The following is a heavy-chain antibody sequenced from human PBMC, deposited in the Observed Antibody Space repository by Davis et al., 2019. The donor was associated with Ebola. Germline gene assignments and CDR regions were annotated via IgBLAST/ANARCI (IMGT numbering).Heavy chain of an antibody. J-gene: IGHJ4*02. CDR3: AKAWYNGGGSLTYCFDN. V-gene: IGHV3-73*01. Sequence: GESLKISCAASGFTFSGSAMHWVRQASGKGLEWVGRIRSKANSYATAYAASVKGRFTISRDDSKNTAYLQMNSLKTEDTAVYYCAKAWYNGGGSLTYCFDNWGQGSLVTVSS. CDR2: IRSKANSYAT. D-gene: IGHD2-8*01. CDR1: GFTFSGSA.